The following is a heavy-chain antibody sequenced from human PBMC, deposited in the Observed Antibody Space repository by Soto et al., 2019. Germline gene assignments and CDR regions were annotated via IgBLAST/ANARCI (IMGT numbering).Heavy chain of an antibody. CDR1: GFTFSSYA. V-gene: IGHV3-23*01. D-gene: IGHD3-3*01. J-gene: IGHJ6*02. Sequence: EVQLLESGGGLVQPGGSLRLSCAASGFTFSSYAMSWVRQAPGKGLEWVSAISGSGGSTYYADSVKGRFTISRDNSKNTLYLQMNSLRAEDTAVYYCARDRLASGYYVYYYYGMDVWGQGTTVTVSS. CDR3: ARDRLASGYYVYYYYGMDV. CDR2: ISGSGGST.